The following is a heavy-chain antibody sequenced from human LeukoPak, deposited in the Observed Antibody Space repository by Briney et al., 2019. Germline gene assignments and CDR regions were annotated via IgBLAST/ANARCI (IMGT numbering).Heavy chain of an antibody. V-gene: IGHV3-74*01. Sequence: GGSLRLSCAAPGFTFSSYWMHWVRQAPGKGLVWVSRINSDGSSTSYADSVKGRFTISRDNAKNTLYLQMNSLRAEDTAVYYCARPPYYSGSGSYYFHYYYYMDVWGKGTTVTVSS. CDR3: ARPPYYSGSGSYYFHYYYYMDV. CDR1: GFTFSSYW. D-gene: IGHD3-10*01. CDR2: INSDGSST. J-gene: IGHJ6*03.